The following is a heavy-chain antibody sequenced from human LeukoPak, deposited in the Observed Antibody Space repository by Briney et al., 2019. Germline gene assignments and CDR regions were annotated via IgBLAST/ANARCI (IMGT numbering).Heavy chain of an antibody. V-gene: IGHV3-30*18. D-gene: IGHD4-23*01. CDR2: ISYDGSNK. Sequence: GRSLRLSCAASGFTFSSYGMHWVRQAPGKGLEWVAVISYDGSNKYYADSVKGRFTISRDNSKNTLYLKMNSLRAEDTAVYYCAKDYGGSRTIYWYFDLGGRGTLVTVSS. J-gene: IGHJ2*01. CDR3: AKDYGGSRTIYWYFDL. CDR1: GFTFSSYG.